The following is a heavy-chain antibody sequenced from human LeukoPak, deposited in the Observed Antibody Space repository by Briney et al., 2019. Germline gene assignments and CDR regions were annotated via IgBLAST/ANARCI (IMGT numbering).Heavy chain of an antibody. J-gene: IGHJ4*02. CDR1: GFTFSSCA. Sequence: GGPLRLSCAASGFTFSSCAMSWVRQAPGKGLEWVSAISGSGGRPYYADSVKGRFTISRDNSKNTLYLQKNRLRAEDTAVYYCARHPERGYCSGTSCHESYFDYWGQGTLVTVSS. D-gene: IGHD2-2*01. CDR3: ARHPERGYCSGTSCHESYFDY. V-gene: IGHV3-23*01. CDR2: ISGSGGRP.